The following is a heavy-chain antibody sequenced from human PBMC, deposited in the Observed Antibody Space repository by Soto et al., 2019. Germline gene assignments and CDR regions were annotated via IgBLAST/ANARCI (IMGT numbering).Heavy chain of an antibody. J-gene: IGHJ5*02. CDR1: GGSISSYY. CDR2: IYYSGST. CDR3: ARGADYYDSSGYYYVPWFDP. V-gene: IGHV4-59*01. Sequence: SETLSLTCTVSGGSISSYYWSWIRQPPGKGLEWIGYIYYSGSTNYNPSLKSRVTISVDTSKNQFSLKLSSVTAADTAVYYCARGADYYDSSGYYYVPWFDPWGQGTLVTVSS. D-gene: IGHD3-22*01.